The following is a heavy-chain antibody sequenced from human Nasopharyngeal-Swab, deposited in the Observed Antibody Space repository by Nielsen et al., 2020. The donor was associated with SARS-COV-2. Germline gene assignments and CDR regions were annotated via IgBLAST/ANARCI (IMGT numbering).Heavy chain of an antibody. J-gene: IGHJ3*02. CDR1: GYRFISYW. Sequence: GGSLRLSCTGSGYRFISYWICWVRQLPGKGLEWMGIIYPGDSDTRYSPSFQGQVTISADKSINTAYLQWSSLKASDTAMYYCARTAIEGGYYRGDAFDIWGQGTMVTVSS. D-gene: IGHD3-22*01. CDR3: ARTAIEGGYYRGDAFDI. CDR2: IYPGDSDT. V-gene: IGHV5-51*01.